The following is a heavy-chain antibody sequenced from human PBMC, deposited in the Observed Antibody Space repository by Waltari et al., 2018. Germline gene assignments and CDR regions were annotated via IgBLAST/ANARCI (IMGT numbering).Heavy chain of an antibody. V-gene: IGHV4-38-2*01. J-gene: IGHJ4*02. Sequence: QVQLQESGPGLVKPSENLYLTCAVSGYSISTDYSWVWIRQPPGKGLEWIGNIQHSGSTYYNPSLKSRVSISLDTSKNQFSLELSSLTADDTAVYYCARGQGYWGQGTLVTVSS. CDR1: GYSISTDYS. CDR2: IQHSGST. CDR3: ARGQGY.